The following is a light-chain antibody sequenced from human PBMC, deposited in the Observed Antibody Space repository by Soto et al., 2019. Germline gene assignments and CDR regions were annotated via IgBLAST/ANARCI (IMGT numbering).Light chain of an antibody. J-gene: IGLJ2*01. V-gene: IGLV2-14*01. CDR1: SSGVGGYNY. CDR2: EVS. Sequence: QSALTQPASVSGSPGQSITISCTGTSSGVGGYNYVSWYQQHPGKAPKLMIYEVSNRPSGVSNRFSGSKSGNTASLTISGLQAEDEADYYCSSYTRSILLFGGGTKLNVL. CDR3: SSYTRSILL.